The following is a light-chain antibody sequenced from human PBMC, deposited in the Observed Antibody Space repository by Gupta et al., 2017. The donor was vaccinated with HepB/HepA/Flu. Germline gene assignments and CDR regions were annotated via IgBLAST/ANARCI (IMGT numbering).Light chain of an antibody. V-gene: IGKV3-15*01. CDR3: QQYNNWPPT. CDR1: QSVSSN. CDR2: GAS. Sequence: EIVMTQSPAPLSVSPGERATLSCRASQSVSSNSAWYQQKPGQAPRLLIYGASTRATGIPARFSGSGSGTEFTLTISSLQSEDFAVYYCQQYNNWPPTFGQGTKVEIK. J-gene: IGKJ1*01.